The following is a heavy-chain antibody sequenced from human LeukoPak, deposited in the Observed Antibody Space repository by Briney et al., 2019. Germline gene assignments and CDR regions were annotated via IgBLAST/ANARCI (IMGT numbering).Heavy chain of an antibody. CDR1: GGSISSSRYY. V-gene: IGHV4-39*01. CDR2: ISYSGTT. Sequence: PSETLSLTCTVSGGSISSSRYYWSWIRQSPVQGLERIGSISYSGTTYYNPSLKSRVTISVDTSKNQFSVELNSVTAADTALYYCARLDYSSSSGLRVFDYWGQGTLVTVSS. CDR3: ARLDYSSSSGLRVFDY. J-gene: IGHJ4*02. D-gene: IGHD6-6*01.